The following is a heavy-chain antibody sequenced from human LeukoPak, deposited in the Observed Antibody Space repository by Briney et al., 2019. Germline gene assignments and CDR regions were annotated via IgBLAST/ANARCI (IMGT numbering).Heavy chain of an antibody. Sequence: GGSLRLSCAASGFTFSSYAMSWVRQAPGKGLEWVSAISGSGGSTYYADSVKGRFTISRDNSKNTLYLQMNSLRAEDTAVYYCAKDRGIAAADDYYYGMDVWGQGTTVTVSS. CDR2: ISGSGGST. J-gene: IGHJ6*02. CDR1: GFTFSSYA. V-gene: IGHV3-23*01. CDR3: AKDRGIAAADDYYYGMDV. D-gene: IGHD6-13*01.